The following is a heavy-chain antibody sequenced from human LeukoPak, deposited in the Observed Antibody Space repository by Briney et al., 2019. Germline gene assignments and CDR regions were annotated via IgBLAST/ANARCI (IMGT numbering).Heavy chain of an antibody. J-gene: IGHJ4*02. CDR1: GYTFTSYD. V-gene: IGHV1-8*01. D-gene: IGHD3-9*01. CDR2: MNPNSGNT. Sequence: ASVKVSCKTSGYTFTSYDINWVRQATGQGLEWMGWMNPNSGNTGYAQKFQGRVTFTRDTSISTAYMELSSLRSEDTAVYYCARGSGILTGYHYWGQGTLVTVSS. CDR3: ARGSGILTGYHY.